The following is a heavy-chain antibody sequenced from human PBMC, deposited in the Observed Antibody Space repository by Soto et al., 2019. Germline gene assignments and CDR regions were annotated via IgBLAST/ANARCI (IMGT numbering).Heavy chain of an antibody. CDR3: TRDPPGTGIDY. CDR1: GFTFSSYW. Sequence: VGSLRLSCAASGFTFSSYWMHWVRQAPGKGLVWVSRINTDGSSTSYADSVKGRFTISRDNAKNTLYLQMISLRAEDTAVYYCTRDPPGTGIDYWGQGTLVTVAS. CDR2: INTDGSST. V-gene: IGHV3-74*01. D-gene: IGHD1-1*01. J-gene: IGHJ4*02.